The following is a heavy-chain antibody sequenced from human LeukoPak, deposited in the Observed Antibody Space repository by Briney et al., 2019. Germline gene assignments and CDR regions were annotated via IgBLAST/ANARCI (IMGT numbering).Heavy chain of an antibody. J-gene: IGHJ4*02. V-gene: IGHV3-11*01. CDR1: GFTFSDYY. Sequence: GGSLRLPCAASGFTFSDYYMSWIRQAPGKGLEWVSYISSSGSTTYYADSVKGRFTISRDNAKNSLYLQMNSLRAEDTAVYYCASFPMITFGGVIYDYFDYWGQGTLVTVSS. CDR2: ISSSGSTT. D-gene: IGHD3-16*02. CDR3: ASFPMITFGGVIYDYFDY.